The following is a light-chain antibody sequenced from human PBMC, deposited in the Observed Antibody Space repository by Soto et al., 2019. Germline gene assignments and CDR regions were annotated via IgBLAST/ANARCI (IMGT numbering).Light chain of an antibody. V-gene: IGKV1-6*01. CDR3: LQDFNYIWT. CDR1: QDIGNA. Sequence: AIQMTQSPSSLSASVGDRVTITCRASQDIGNALGWFQQTHGKAPKLLIYAASTLQSGVPSRFSGSATGTDFTLTISSLQPEDFATYYCLQDFNYIWTFGHGTRVE. J-gene: IGKJ1*01. CDR2: AAS.